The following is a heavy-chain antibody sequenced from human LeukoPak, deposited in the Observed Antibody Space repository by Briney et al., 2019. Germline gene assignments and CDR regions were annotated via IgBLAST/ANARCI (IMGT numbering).Heavy chain of an antibody. V-gene: IGHV4-39*01. J-gene: IGHJ5*02. Sequence: SVTLSLTCTVSGGSISTNNYYWGWIRQPPGKGLEWIGHIYYDGRTYYNPSLKSRVTMSVDTSKNQFSLKLSSVTAADTAVYYCARHRGSSSEFDPWGLGTLVT. D-gene: IGHD6-6*01. CDR1: GGSISTNNYY. CDR2: IYYDGRT. CDR3: ARHRGSSSEFDP.